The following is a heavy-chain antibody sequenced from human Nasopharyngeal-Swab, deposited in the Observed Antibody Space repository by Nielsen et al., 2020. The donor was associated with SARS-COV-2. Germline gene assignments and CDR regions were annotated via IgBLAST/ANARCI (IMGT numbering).Heavy chain of an antibody. CDR1: GGSVSTNLY. CDR3: ARHRRDSVPAAGWFDP. V-gene: IGHV4-4*01. J-gene: IGHJ5*02. Sequence: GSLRLSCTVSGGSVSTNLYWSWVRQAPGKGLEWIAEILHTGSANYNPSLKSRVTMAVDKSKNQVSLKLSSVTAADTAVYFCARHRRDSVPAAGWFDPWGQGTLVTVSS. CDR2: ILHTGSA. D-gene: IGHD2-2*01.